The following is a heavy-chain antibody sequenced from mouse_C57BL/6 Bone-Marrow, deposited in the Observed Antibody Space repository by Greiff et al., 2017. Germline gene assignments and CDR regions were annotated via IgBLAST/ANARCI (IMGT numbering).Heavy chain of an antibody. CDR3: ARGKIYYYCSSYVSWYFDV. V-gene: IGHV1-7*01. CDR2: INTSSGYT. Sequence: QVQLKESGAELAKPGASVKLSCKASGYTFTSYWMHWVKQRPGQGLEWIGYINTSSGYTKYNQKFKDKATLTADKSSSTAYMQLSSLTYEDSAVYYCARGKIYYYCSSYVSWYFDVWGTGTTVTVSS. CDR1: GYTFTSYW. D-gene: IGHD1-1*01. J-gene: IGHJ1*03.